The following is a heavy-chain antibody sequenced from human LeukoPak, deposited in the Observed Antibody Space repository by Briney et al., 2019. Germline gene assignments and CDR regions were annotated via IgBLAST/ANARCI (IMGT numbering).Heavy chain of an antibody. CDR3: ARHMSAAVAGNNYYYYMDV. Sequence: GESLKISCKGSGYSFTSYWIGWVRQMPGKGLEWMGIIYPGDSDTKYSPSFQGQVTMSADKSISTAYLQWSSLKASDTAMYYCARHMSAAVAGNNYYYYMDVWGKGTTVTVSS. D-gene: IGHD6-19*01. CDR1: GYSFTSYW. V-gene: IGHV5-51*01. CDR2: IYPGDSDT. J-gene: IGHJ6*03.